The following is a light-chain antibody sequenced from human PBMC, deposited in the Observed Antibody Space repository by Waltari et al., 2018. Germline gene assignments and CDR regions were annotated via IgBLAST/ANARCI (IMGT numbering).Light chain of an antibody. J-gene: IGKJ1*01. Sequence: EIVMTHSPATLSVSPGARATLSCRASQSVSSNLAWYQQKPGQAPRLPIYGASTRATGIPARFSGSGSGTEFTLTISSLQSEDFAVYYCQQYNNWPPWTFGQGTKVEIK. CDR1: QSVSSN. CDR3: QQYNNWPPWT. V-gene: IGKV3-15*01. CDR2: GAS.